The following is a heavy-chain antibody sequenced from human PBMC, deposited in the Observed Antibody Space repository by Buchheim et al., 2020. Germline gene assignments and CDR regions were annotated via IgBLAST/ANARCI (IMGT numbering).Heavy chain of an antibody. D-gene: IGHD6-6*01. CDR2: ISYDGSNK. CDR1: GFTFSSYG. Sequence: QVQLVESGGGVVQPGRSLRLSCAASGFTFSSYGMHWVRHAPGKGLEWVAVISYDGSNKYYADSVKGRFTISRANSKHTLYLQMNSLRAEDTAVYYCAKDQHSIAARQDYYYYGMDVWGQGTT. V-gene: IGHV3-30*18. J-gene: IGHJ6*02. CDR3: AKDQHSIAARQDYYYYGMDV.